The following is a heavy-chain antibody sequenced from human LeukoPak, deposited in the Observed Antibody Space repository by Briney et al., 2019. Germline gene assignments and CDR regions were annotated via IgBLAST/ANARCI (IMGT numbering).Heavy chain of an antibody. Sequence: PGGSLRLSCAASGFTVSSNYMSWVRQAPGEGLECLSVIYSGGSTYFVDSVKGRFTISRDNSKNTLYLQMNSLRAEDTAVYYCARGRSGRGGAFDIWGQGTMVSVSS. J-gene: IGHJ3*02. CDR2: IYSGGST. CDR3: ARGRSGRGGAFDI. CDR1: GFTVSSNY. D-gene: IGHD1-26*01. V-gene: IGHV3-53*01.